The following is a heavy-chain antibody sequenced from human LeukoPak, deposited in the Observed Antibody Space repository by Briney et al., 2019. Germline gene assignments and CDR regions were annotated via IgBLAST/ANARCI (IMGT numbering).Heavy chain of an antibody. J-gene: IGHJ4*02. CDR1: GGSISSSSYY. Sequence: PSETLSLTXTVSGGSISSSSYYWGWIRQPPGKGLEWIGSIYYSGSTYYNPSLKSRVTISVDTSKNQFSLKLSSVTAADTAVYYCARHPQSYYFDYWGQGTLVTVSS. D-gene: IGHD3-16*02. V-gene: IGHV4-39*01. CDR3: ARHPQSYYFDY. CDR2: IYYSGST.